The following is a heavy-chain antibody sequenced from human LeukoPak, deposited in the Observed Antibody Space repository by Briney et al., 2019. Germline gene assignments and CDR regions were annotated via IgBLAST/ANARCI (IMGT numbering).Heavy chain of an antibody. D-gene: IGHD2-15*01. V-gene: IGHV3-23*01. CDR2: ISGNGGRT. CDR1: GFTFSSYA. Sequence: GGSLRLSCAASGFTFSSYAMSWVRQAPGKGLEWVSGISGNGGRTYYADSVKGRFTISRDNSKNTLFLQMNSLSAEDTAVYNCAKGSSYCSGGSCSDYFDYWGQGTLVTVSS. CDR3: AKGSSYCSGGSCSDYFDY. J-gene: IGHJ4*02.